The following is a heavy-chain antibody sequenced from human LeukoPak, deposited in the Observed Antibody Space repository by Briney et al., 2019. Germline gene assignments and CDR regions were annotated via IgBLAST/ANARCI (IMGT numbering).Heavy chain of an antibody. J-gene: IGHJ4*02. Sequence: SETLSLTCTVSGGSISSYYWSWIRQPPGKGLEWIGYIYYSGSTNYNPSLKSRVTISVDTSKNQFSLKLSSVTAADTAAYYCARGSSSYNYDYWGQGTLVTVSS. V-gene: IGHV4-59*01. CDR1: GGSISSYY. CDR2: IYYSGST. D-gene: IGHD6-6*01. CDR3: ARGSSSYNYDY.